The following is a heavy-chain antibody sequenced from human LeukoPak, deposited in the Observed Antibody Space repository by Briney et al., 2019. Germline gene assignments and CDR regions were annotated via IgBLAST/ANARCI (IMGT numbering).Heavy chain of an antibody. J-gene: IGHJ4*02. D-gene: IGHD6-13*01. V-gene: IGHV6-1*01. Sequence: SQTLSLTCDISGDSLFTNGVAWNWIRQSPSRGLERLGRTYYRSKWSFEYALSVKSRISINADTSKNQFPLQLSSVTPEDTAVYYCARGKYSSFDIWGQGTLVTVSS. CDR1: GDSLFTNGVA. CDR2: TYYRSKWSF. CDR3: ARGKYSSFDI.